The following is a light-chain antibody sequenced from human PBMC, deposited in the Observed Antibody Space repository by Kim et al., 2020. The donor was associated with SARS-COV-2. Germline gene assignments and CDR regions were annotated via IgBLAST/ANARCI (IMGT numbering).Light chain of an antibody. CDR1: ESLVHHDVNTY. V-gene: IGKV2-24*01. Sequence: QPSSISCRSSESLVHHDVNTYLSWFQQRPGQPPRLLMDQISNRISGVPDRFSGTGAGTDFTLKITRVEAEDVGTYYCMQATQFPHTFGQGTKLEI. CDR2: QIS. J-gene: IGKJ2*01. CDR3: MQATQFPHT.